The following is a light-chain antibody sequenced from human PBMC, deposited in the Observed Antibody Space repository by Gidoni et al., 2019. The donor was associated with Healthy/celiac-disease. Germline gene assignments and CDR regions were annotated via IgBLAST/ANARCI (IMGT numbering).Light chain of an antibody. Sequence: EMVLTQSTGTLSLSPGERATLSCRAGQSVSSSYLAWYQQKPGQAPTLLIYGASSRATGLPGRFSGSGSGTDFTLTISRLEPEDFAVYYCQQYGSSPPFTFGPGTKVDIK. CDR2: GAS. V-gene: IGKV3-20*01. J-gene: IGKJ3*01. CDR1: QSVSSSY. CDR3: QQYGSSPPFT.